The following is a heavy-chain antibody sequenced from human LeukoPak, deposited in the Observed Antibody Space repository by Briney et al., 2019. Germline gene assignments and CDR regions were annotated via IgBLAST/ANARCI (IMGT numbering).Heavy chain of an antibody. CDR3: ARENLLDYYGSVDP. V-gene: IGHV1-69*06. CDR1: GYTFTTYD. D-gene: IGHD3-10*01. Sequence: GASVKVSCKASGYTFTTYDINWVRQAPGQGLEWMGGIIPIFGTANYAQKFQGRVTITADKSTSTAYMELSSLRSEDTAVYYCARENLLDYYGSVDPWGQGTPVTVSS. J-gene: IGHJ5*02. CDR2: IIPIFGTA.